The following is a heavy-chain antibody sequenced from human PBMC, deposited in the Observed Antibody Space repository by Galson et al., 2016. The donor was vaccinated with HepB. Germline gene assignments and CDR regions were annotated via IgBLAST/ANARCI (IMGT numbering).Heavy chain of an antibody. CDR3: ARGRAVAQRWYFDY. V-gene: IGHV1-69*06. CDR2: IIPVFGTT. Sequence: SVKVSCKASGDTFTSYTISWVRQAPGQGLEWVGGIIPVFGTTNYAQKFQGRVTITADKSTTTAYMELRNLTFDDTAVYYCARGRAVAQRWYFDYWGQGTLVTVSS. CDR1: GDTFTSYT. J-gene: IGHJ4*02. D-gene: IGHD4-23*01.